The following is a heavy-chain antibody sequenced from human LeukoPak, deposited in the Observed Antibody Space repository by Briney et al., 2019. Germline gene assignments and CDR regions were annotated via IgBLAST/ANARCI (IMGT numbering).Heavy chain of an antibody. CDR1: GGSFSGYY. CDR3: ARGPLGYCSNTSCLEDYYYYGMDV. V-gene: IGHV4-34*01. Sequence: PSETLSLTCAVYGGSFSGYYWSWIRQPPGKGLEWIGEINHSGSTNYNPSLKSRVTISVDTSKNQFSLKLSSVTAADTAVYYCARGPLGYCSNTSCLEDYYYYGMDVWGQGTTVTVSS. D-gene: IGHD2-2*01. J-gene: IGHJ6*02. CDR2: INHSGST.